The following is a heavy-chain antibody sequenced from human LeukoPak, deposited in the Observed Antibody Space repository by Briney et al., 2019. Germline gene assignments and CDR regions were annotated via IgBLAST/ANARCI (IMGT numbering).Heavy chain of an antibody. CDR3: ARETMTTTY. CDR2: ISGSGGDI. J-gene: IGHJ4*02. D-gene: IGHD4-17*01. CDR1: GFTFSIDW. V-gene: IGHV3-11*01. Sequence: PGGSLRLSCAASGFTFSIDWMRWVRQATGKGLEWVSFISGSGGDIHYADSVKGRFTISRDNAKNSLYLQMNSLRAEDTAIYYCARETMTTTYWGQGTLVTVSS.